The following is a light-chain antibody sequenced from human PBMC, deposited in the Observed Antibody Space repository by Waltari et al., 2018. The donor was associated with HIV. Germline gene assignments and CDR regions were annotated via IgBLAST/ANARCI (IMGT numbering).Light chain of an antibody. V-gene: IGLV2-14*01. Sequence: QSALTQPASVSGSPGQTITIPCTGTSSYIGCHNYVSWYQQHPGKAPKLMIYEVSKRPSGVSNRFAGSKSGNSASLTISGLQPEDEADYYCGSYTTSSTPYVFGTGTKVTVL. CDR2: EVS. J-gene: IGLJ1*01. CDR3: GSYTTSSTPYV. CDR1: SSYIGCHNY.